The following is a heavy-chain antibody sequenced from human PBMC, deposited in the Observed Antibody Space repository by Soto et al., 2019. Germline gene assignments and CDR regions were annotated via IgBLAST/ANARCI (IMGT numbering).Heavy chain of an antibody. CDR1: GFSLSNARMG. D-gene: IGHD1-26*01. V-gene: IGHV2-26*01. CDR2: IFSNDEK. Sequence: QVTLKESGPVLVKPTETLTLTCTVSGFSLSNARMGVSWIRQPPGKALEWLAHIFSNDEKSYSTSLKSRLTISKDTSKSQVVLTMTNIDPVDTATYYCARQGRGVRARPLDYWGEGTLVTVSS. J-gene: IGHJ4*02. CDR3: ARQGRGVRARPLDY.